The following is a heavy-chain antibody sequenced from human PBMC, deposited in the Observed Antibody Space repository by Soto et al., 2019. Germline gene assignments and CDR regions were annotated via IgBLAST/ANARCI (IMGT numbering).Heavy chain of an antibody. V-gene: IGHV1-69*13. CDR2: IIPIFGTA. D-gene: IGHD2-15*01. Sequence: GPSVKVSCKASGGTFSSYAISWVRQAPGQGLEWMGGIIPIFGTANYAQKFQGRVTITADESTSTAYMELSSLRSEDTAVYYCARDRCSGGSCYSSHYYYGMDVWGQGTTVTVYS. CDR1: GGTFSSYA. J-gene: IGHJ6*02. CDR3: ARDRCSGGSCYSSHYYYGMDV.